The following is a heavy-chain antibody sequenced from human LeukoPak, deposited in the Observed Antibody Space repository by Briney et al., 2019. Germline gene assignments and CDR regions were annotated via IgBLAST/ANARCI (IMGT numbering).Heavy chain of an antibody. V-gene: IGHV4-61*09. CDR2: IYSSGTT. Sequence: SQTLSLTCTVSGGSISSGGYYWSWIRQPPGKGLEWIGYIYSSGTTNYNPSFKSRVTISVDTSKSQFSLKLSSVTAADTAVYYCARLKNWFDPWGQGTLVTVSS. J-gene: IGHJ5*02. CDR1: GGSISSGGYY. CDR3: ARLKNWFDP.